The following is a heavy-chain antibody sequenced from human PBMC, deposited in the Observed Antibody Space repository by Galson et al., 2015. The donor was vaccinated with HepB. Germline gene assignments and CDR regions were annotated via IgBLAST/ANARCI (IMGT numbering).Heavy chain of an antibody. CDR3: ARGRGAGAPGVYYFDY. CDR2: TYYRSKWYN. V-gene: IGHV6-1*01. J-gene: IGHJ4*02. Sequence: CAISGDSVSSNSAAWNWIRQSPSRGLEWLGRTYYRSKWYNDYAVSVKSRITINPDTSKNQFSLQLNSVTPEDTAVYYCARGRGAGAPGVYYFDYWGQGTLVTVSS. D-gene: IGHD1-26*01. CDR1: GDSVSSNSAA.